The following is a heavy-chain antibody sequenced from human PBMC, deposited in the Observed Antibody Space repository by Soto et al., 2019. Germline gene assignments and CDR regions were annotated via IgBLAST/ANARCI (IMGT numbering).Heavy chain of an antibody. CDR3: AKDLRILVGVPPVDDAFDI. Sequence: PGESQKSSCKGSGYSFTSYCMGSVRQKTGKGLEWMGIIYPGDSDTRYSPSFQGQVTISADKSISTAYLQMNSLRAEDTAVYYCAKDLRILVGVPPVDDAFDIWGQGTMVTVS. D-gene: IGHD1-26*01. J-gene: IGHJ3*02. CDR1: GYSFTSYC. V-gene: IGHV5-51*01. CDR2: IYPGDSDT.